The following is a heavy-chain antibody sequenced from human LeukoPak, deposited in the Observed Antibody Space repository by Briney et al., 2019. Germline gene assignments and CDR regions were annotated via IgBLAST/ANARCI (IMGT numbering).Heavy chain of an antibody. CDR2: INSDGSST. Sequence: QPGGSLRLSCAASGFTFSSYWMHWVRQAPGKGLAWVSRINSDGSSTSYADSVKGRFTISRDNAKNTLYLQMNSLRAEDTAVYYCARTSYDFWSGYYIDYWGQGTLATVSS. CDR1: GFTFSSYW. CDR3: ARTSYDFWSGYYIDY. J-gene: IGHJ4*02. V-gene: IGHV3-74*01. D-gene: IGHD3-3*01.